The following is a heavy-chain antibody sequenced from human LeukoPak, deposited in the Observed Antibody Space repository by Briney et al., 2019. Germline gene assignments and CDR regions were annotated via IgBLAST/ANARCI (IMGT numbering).Heavy chain of an antibody. V-gene: IGHV1-46*01. CDR3: ARDISVRDAAWWFNP. CDR1: GYTFTGYY. Sequence: ASVKVSCKASGYTFTGYYMHWVRQAPGQGLEWMGWINPTGGSTSYAHKFQGRITLTRDMSTSTDYLEPSSLRSDDTAVYYCARDISVRDAAWWFNPWGQGTLVTVSS. D-gene: IGHD5-24*01. J-gene: IGHJ5*02. CDR2: INPTGGST.